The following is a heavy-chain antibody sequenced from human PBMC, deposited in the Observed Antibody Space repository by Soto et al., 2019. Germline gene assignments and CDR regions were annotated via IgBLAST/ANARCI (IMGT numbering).Heavy chain of an antibody. D-gene: IGHD3-22*01. Sequence: GGSLRLSCAASGFTFSSYSMNWVRQAPGKGLEWVSYISSSSSTIYYADSVKGRFTISRDNAKNSLYLQMNSLRDEDTAVYYCARLDYYDSKKRPLQHWGQGTLVTVSS. CDR2: ISSSSSTI. V-gene: IGHV3-48*02. CDR3: ARLDYYDSKKRPLQH. CDR1: GFTFSSYS. J-gene: IGHJ1*01.